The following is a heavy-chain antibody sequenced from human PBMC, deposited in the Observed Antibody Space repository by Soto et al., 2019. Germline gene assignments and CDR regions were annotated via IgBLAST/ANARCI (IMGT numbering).Heavy chain of an antibody. CDR3: ARDFRNKGMDV. J-gene: IGHJ6*02. Sequence: VGSLRLSCVASGFSLSGYYMTWIRQAPGKGLEWLSYISGPGSSIFYTDSVKGRFIISRDNAKNSLYLQMNSLRAEDTAVYYCARDFRNKGMDVWGQGTTVTVSS. CDR2: ISGPGSSI. V-gene: IGHV3-11*01. CDR1: GFSLSGYY.